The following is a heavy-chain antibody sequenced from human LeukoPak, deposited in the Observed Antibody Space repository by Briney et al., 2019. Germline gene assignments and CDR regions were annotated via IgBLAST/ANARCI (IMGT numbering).Heavy chain of an antibody. J-gene: IGHJ4*02. D-gene: IGHD1-26*01. CDR2: IWHDGSNE. CDR1: GFTFSSLG. V-gene: IGHV3-33*01. Sequence: PGGSLRLSCAASGFTFSSLGMHWVRQAPGKGLEWVTVIWHDGSNENYADSVKGRFTISRDDSKNTLYLQMNSLRADDTALYYCARDGVGATSFDYWGQGTLVTVSS. CDR3: ARDGVGATSFDY.